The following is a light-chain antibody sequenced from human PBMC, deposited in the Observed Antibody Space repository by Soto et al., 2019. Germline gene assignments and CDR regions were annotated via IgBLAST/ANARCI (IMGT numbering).Light chain of an antibody. CDR3: QQLNSYPPE. CDR2: AAT. CDR1: QSISNW. J-gene: IGKJ1*01. V-gene: IGKV1-5*01. Sequence: DIHLTQSPSTLPASVGDRVTITCRASQSISNWLAWYHQKPGAAPKLLIYAATTLQSGVPSRFSGGASGTEFTLTISSLQSDDFATYYCQQLNSYPPEFGQGTKVDI.